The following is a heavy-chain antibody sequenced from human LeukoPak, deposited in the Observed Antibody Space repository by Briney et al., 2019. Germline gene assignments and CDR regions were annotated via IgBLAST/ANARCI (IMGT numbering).Heavy chain of an antibody. CDR1: GYSISSYY. Sequence: SETLSLTCTVSGYSISSYYWSWIRQPPGKGLEWIGYIYYSGSTNYNPSLKSRVTISVDTSKNQFSLKLSSVTAADTAVYYCARVRKEGKYYYYMDVWGKGTTVTVSS. CDR3: ARVRKEGKYYYYMDV. V-gene: IGHV4-59*01. D-gene: IGHD3-10*01. CDR2: IYYSGST. J-gene: IGHJ6*03.